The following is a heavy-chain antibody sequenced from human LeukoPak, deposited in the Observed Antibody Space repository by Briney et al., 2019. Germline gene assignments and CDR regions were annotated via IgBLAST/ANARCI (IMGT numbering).Heavy chain of an antibody. CDR3: ARGSPINYYDSSGYYSGINYLDY. J-gene: IGHJ4*02. CDR1: GFTFSSYG. D-gene: IGHD3-22*01. V-gene: IGHV3-33*01. Sequence: PGRSLRLSCAASGFTFSSYGMHWVRQAPGKGLEWVAVIWYDGSNKYYADSVKGRFTISRDNSKNTVYLQMNSLRAEDTAVYYCARGSPINYYDSSGYYSGINYLDYWGQGTLVTVSS. CDR2: IWYDGSNK.